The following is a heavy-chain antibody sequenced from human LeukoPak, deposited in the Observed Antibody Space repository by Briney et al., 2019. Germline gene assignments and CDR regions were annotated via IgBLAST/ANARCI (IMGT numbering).Heavy chain of an antibody. Sequence: GGSLRLSCVASGFTFSNYWMNWARQAPGKGLEWVANIKQGGSEKYYVDSVKGRFTISRDNAKNSLYLQMNSLRAEDTAVYYCASMMSANYYYYRYMDVWGKGTTVTVSS. CDR2: IKQGGSEK. CDR3: ASMMSANYYYYRYMDV. J-gene: IGHJ6*03. CDR1: GFTFSNYW. V-gene: IGHV3-7*01. D-gene: IGHD3-16*01.